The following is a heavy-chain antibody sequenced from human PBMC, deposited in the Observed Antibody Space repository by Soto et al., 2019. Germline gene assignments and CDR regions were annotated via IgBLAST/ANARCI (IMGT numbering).Heavy chain of an antibody. J-gene: IGHJ3*02. CDR2: INPNSGGT. V-gene: IGHV1-2*04. Sequence: ASVKVSCKASGYTFTGYYMHWVRQAPGQGLEWMGWINPNSGGTNYAQKFQGWVTMTRDTSISTAYMELSRLRSDDTAVYYCARNYYDSSGAFDIWGQGTMVTVSS. CDR1: GYTFTGYY. D-gene: IGHD3-22*01. CDR3: ARNYYDSSGAFDI.